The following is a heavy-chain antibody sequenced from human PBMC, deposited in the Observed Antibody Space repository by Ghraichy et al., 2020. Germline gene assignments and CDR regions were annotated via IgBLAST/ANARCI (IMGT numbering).Heavy chain of an antibody. Sequence: ESLNISCTVSGGSISSYYWSWIRQPTGKGLEWIGRIYTSGSTNYNPSLKSRVTMSVDTSKNQFSLKLSSVTAADPAVYYCARDLAVRDYYGSGSYFDYWGQGTLVTVSS. J-gene: IGHJ4*02. D-gene: IGHD3-10*01. CDR2: IYTSGST. CDR1: GGSISSYY. CDR3: ARDLAVRDYYGSGSYFDY. V-gene: IGHV4-4*07.